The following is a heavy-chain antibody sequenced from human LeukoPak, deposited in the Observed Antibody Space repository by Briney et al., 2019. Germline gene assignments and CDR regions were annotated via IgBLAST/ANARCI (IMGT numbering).Heavy chain of an antibody. V-gene: IGHV3-48*01. D-gene: IGHD6-25*01. Sequence: GGSLRLSCAAFGFTFSNFNMNWVRQAPGEGLEWISYISGTSATIYYADSVKGRFTISRDNAKNSLYLQMNSLRVEDTAVYYCARDSSAGSSGFWGQGTLVTVSS. J-gene: IGHJ4*02. CDR3: ARDSSAGSSGF. CDR1: GFTFSNFN. CDR2: ISGTSATI.